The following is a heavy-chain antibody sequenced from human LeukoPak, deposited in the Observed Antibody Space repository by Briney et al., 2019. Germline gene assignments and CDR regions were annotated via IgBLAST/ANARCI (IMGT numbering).Heavy chain of an antibody. J-gene: IGHJ4*02. V-gene: IGHV4-39*07. D-gene: IGHD6-6*01. CDR1: GGSISSSSYY. CDR2: IYYSGST. Sequence: PSETLSLTCTVSGGSISSSSYYWGWIRQPPGKGLERIGSIYYSGSTYYNPSLKSRVTISVDTSKNQFSLKLSSVTAADTAVYYCAREGVRGYSSSSDVDYWGQGTLVTVSS. CDR3: AREGVRGYSSSSDVDY.